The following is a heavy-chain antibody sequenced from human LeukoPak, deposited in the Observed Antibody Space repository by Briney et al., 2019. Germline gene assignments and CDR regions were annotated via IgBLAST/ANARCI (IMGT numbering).Heavy chain of an antibody. D-gene: IGHD6-19*01. Sequence: GGSLRLSCAASGFIFNNAWMSWVRQAPGKGLDWVGRIKSKTDGGTTDYAAPVKGRFTISRDDSKNTLYLQMNSLNTEDTAVYYCITYGSGWSLDYWGQGTLVTVSS. V-gene: IGHV3-15*01. CDR2: IKSKTDGGTT. CDR3: ITYGSGWSLDY. CDR1: GFIFNNAW. J-gene: IGHJ4*02.